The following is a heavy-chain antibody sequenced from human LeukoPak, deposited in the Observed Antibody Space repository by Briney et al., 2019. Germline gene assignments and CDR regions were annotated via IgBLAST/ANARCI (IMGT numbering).Heavy chain of an antibody. CDR1: GFSLSTSGVG. CDR2: IYWDDDK. V-gene: IGHV2-5*02. Sequence: SGPALVKPTQTLTLTCTFSGFSLSTSGVGVGWIRQPPGKALEWLAIIYWDDDKRYSPSLKSRLTITKDTSKNQVVLTMTNMDPVDTATYYCAHPCTSMVRGVYFDYWGQGTLVTVSS. J-gene: IGHJ4*02. D-gene: IGHD3-10*01. CDR3: AHPCTSMVRGVYFDY.